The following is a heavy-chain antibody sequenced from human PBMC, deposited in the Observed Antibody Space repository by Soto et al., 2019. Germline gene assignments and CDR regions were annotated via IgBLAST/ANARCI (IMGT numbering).Heavy chain of an antibody. CDR2: IDISSDTR. CDR3: MRDDRDGATIYDVFII. J-gene: IGHJ3*02. D-gene: IGHD1-26*01. CDR1: GFTFSSYT. Sequence: EVQLVESGGGLVQPGGSLRLSCAASGFTFSSYTLSWVRQAPGKGLEWISYIDISSDTRYYADSVKGRFTISRDNGKDLLILKINRLRVDDTAVYYCMRDDRDGATIYDVFIIWGLGTAFTVCS. V-gene: IGHV3-48*01.